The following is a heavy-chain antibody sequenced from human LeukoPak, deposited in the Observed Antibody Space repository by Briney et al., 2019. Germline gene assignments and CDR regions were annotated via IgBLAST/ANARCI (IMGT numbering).Heavy chain of an antibody. Sequence: GGSLRLSCAASGFTFSGYWTSWVRQAPGKGLEWVANIKQDGSEKYYVDSVKGRFTISRDNAKNSLYLQMNSLRAEDTAVYYCARGHYSSSWSPPYYYYYMDVWGKGTTVTISS. CDR1: GFTFSGYW. J-gene: IGHJ6*03. D-gene: IGHD6-13*01. CDR3: ARGHYSSSWSPPYYYYYMDV. CDR2: IKQDGSEK. V-gene: IGHV3-7*01.